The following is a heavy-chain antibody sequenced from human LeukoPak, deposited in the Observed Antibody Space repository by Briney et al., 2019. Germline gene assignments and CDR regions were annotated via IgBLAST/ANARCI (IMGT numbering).Heavy chain of an antibody. Sequence: SETLSLTCIVSGGFISTSSYYWGWIRQPPGKGLEWIGNIYYSGSIYYNPSLKNRVTISVDTSKNQLSLKLSSVTAADTAVYYCARQEIAAAGSYFDYWGQGTLVTVSS. CDR1: GGFISTSSYY. D-gene: IGHD6-13*01. CDR3: ARQEIAAAGSYFDY. J-gene: IGHJ4*02. CDR2: IYYSGSI. V-gene: IGHV4-39*01.